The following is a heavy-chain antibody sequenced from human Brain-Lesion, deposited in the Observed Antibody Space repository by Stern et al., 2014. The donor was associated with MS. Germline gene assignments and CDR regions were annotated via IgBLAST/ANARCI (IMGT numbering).Heavy chain of an antibody. CDR3: AGEEDIRYCSGGSCTGNWFDP. V-gene: IGHV4-39*01. J-gene: IGHJ5*02. D-gene: IGHD2-15*01. Sequence: QLQLQESGPGLVKPSETLSLTCTVAGGSVSSTSYAWAWIRQPPGKGLEWIGTIYYSGNTYYSPSLQSRPTLSLDPSTNQISLPRGSVTAADTAVYYCAGEEDIRYCSGGSCTGNWFDPWGQGTLVTVSS. CDR2: IYYSGNT. CDR1: GGSVSSTSYA.